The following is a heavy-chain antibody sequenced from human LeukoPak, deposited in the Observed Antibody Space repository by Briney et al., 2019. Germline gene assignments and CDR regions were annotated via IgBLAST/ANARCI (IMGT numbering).Heavy chain of an antibody. V-gene: IGHV3-7*01. CDR3: ARKGGFDY. J-gene: IGHJ4*02. CDR2: IKQDGSEK. Sequence: GGSLRLSCTVSGFTFSSYWMSWVRQAPGKGLEWVANIKQDGSEKYYVDSVKGRFTISRDNAKNSLYLQMNSLRAEDTAMYYCARKGGFDYWGQGTLVTVSS. CDR1: GFTFSSYW.